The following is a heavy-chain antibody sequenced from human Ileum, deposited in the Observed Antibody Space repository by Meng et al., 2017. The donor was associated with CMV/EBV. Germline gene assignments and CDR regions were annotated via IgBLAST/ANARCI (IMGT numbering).Heavy chain of an antibody. CDR2: INTNTGNP. D-gene: IGHD2-21*01. CDR1: GYAIMTSG. Sequence: SGYAIMTSGIPWTRGDPRQRLEWIEQINTNTGNPTHSQNFTVPFVFSLATSVSTAYLHISGLRARDAAVYYCTRGGDVHSAKFDYWGQGTLVTVSS. V-gene: IGHV7-4-1*02. CDR3: TRGGDVHSAKFDY. J-gene: IGHJ4*02.